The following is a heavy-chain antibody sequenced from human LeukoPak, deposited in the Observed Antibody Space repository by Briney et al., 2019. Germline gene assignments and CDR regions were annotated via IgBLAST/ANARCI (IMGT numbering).Heavy chain of an antibody. V-gene: IGHV5-51*01. D-gene: IGHD1-14*01. CDR2: VYPAGSLI. CDR1: EYDFANYW. CDR3: AHRRYFDTYLDP. J-gene: IGHJ5*02. Sequence: HGESLKISCKGPEYDFANYWIGWVRQMPGRGLEGMGIVYPAGSLIHYSPSFQAQVTISVGRSVSTAYLQWTSLKASDSAIYFCAHRRYFDTYLDPWGQGTLVTVSS.